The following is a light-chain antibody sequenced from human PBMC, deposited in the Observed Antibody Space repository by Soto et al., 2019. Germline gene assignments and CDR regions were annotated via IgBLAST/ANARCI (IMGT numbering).Light chain of an antibody. CDR2: KAS. CDR1: QSISNL. Sequence: DIQMNQSPSTLSASVGDRVTITCRASQSISNLLAWYQQKPGKAPKLLIYKASSVESGVPSRFSGRGSGTEFTRIISRLQPGDFATYFCQQYSEDLWTFGQGTKVEIK. J-gene: IGKJ1*01. CDR3: QQYSEDLWT. V-gene: IGKV1-5*03.